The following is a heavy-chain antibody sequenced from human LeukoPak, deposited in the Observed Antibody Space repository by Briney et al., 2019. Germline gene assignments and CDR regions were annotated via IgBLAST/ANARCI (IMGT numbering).Heavy chain of an antibody. J-gene: IGHJ4*02. CDR3: VPFPGIAAAGDY. D-gene: IGHD6-13*01. CDR2: VRYSGDST. V-gene: IGHV3-23*01. Sequence: GGSLGLTCAASGFTFSSYAMSWVRQAPGKGLEWVSAVRYSGDSTYYADSVKGRSTISRDNSKNTLYLQMNSLRAEDTAVYYCVPFPGIAAAGDYWGQGTLVTVSS. CDR1: GFTFSSYA.